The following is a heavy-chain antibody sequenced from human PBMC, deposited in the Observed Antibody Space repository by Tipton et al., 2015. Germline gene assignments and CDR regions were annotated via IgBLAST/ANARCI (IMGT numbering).Heavy chain of an antibody. CDR2: IFHRGDT. D-gene: IGHD5-18*01. CDR1: GYSISSGYY. J-gene: IGHJ4*02. V-gene: IGHV4-38-2*01. CDR3: ARGDDSTAMATGFDY. Sequence: TLSLTCDVSGYSISSGYYWGWIRQPPGKGLEWIGSIFHRGDTNYNPSLKSRVTISVDTSKTQFSLKMSSVTASDTAVYYCARGDDSTAMATGFDYWGQGALVTVSS.